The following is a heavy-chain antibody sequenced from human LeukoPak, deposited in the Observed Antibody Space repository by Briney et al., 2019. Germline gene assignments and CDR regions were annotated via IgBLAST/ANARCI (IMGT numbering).Heavy chain of an antibody. Sequence: SETLSLTCTVSGGSISSYYWSWIRQPAGKGLEWIGRIYTSGSTNYNPSLKSRVTMSVDTSKNQFSLKLSSVTAADTAVYYCARCRGSFEWTRGECMDVWGQGTTVTVSS. D-gene: IGHD1-26*01. CDR1: GGSISSYY. CDR3: ARCRGSFEWTRGECMDV. V-gene: IGHV4-4*07. CDR2: IYTSGST. J-gene: IGHJ6*02.